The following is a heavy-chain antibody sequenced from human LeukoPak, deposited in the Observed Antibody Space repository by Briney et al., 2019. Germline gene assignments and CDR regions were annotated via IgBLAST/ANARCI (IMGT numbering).Heavy chain of an antibody. J-gene: IGHJ4*02. CDR3: ARGGTYYDFWSGYYSYYFDY. D-gene: IGHD3-3*01. V-gene: IGHV4-59*01. CDR1: GGSISSYY. CDR2: IYYSGST. Sequence: PSETLSLTCTVSGGSISSYYWSWIRQPPGKGLEWIGYIYYSGSTNYNPSLKSRVTISVDTSKNQFSLKLSSVTAADTAVYYCARGGTYYDFWSGYYSYYFDYWGQRTLVTVSS.